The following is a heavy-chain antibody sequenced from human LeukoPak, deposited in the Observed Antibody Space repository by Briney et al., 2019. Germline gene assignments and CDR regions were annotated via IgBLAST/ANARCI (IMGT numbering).Heavy chain of an antibody. Sequence: ASVKVSCKASGYTFTDYYIHWVRQAPGQGLEWMGWINPNSGGTKYAQKFQGRVTMTTDTSISTAYMEMSRLTSDDTAVYYCARDAHYGYEFHDWFDPWCQGALVTVSS. CDR1: GYTFTDYY. V-gene: IGHV1-2*02. CDR2: INPNSGGT. CDR3: ARDAHYGYEFHDWFDP. J-gene: IGHJ5*02. D-gene: IGHD5-12*01.